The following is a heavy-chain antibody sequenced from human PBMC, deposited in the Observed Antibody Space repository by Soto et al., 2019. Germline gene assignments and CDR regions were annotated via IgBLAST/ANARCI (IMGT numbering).Heavy chain of an antibody. V-gene: IGHV1-18*01. D-gene: IGHD3-16*01. Sequence: QGQLVQSGAEMKRPGASVRVSCKASGYTFNTYGISWVRQAPGQGLERMGWISAYNGHTDYAEKFQGRVTKTTDPATNTISMDLGGLRSDDTAVYYCARGRTWGARDVDYWGQGTLVTVSS. CDR1: GYTFNTYG. CDR2: ISAYNGHT. J-gene: IGHJ4*02. CDR3: ARGRTWGARDVDY.